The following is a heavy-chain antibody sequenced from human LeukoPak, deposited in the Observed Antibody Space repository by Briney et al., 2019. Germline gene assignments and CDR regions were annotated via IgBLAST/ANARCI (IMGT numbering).Heavy chain of an antibody. V-gene: IGHV7-4-1*02. Sequence: ASVKVSCKGSGYTFTKYAISWVRQAPGQGLEYMGWIDTDTGNPTYAQGFTGRFVFSLDTSVSTAYLQISSLKAEDSAIYFCANCYDSSGFFAYWGQGTLVTVSS. D-gene: IGHD3-22*01. CDR1: GYTFTKYA. J-gene: IGHJ4*02. CDR3: ANCYDSSGFFAY. CDR2: IDTDTGNP.